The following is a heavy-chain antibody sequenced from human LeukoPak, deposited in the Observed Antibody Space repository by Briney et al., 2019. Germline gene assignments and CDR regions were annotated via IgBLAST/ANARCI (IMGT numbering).Heavy chain of an antibody. Sequence: GGSLRLSCAASGFTFSSYAMHWVRQAPGKGLDSVSAISSNGGSTYYANSVKGRFTISRDNSKNTLYLQMNSLRAEDTAVYYCARGYCSGGSCPGRAFDIWGQGTMATVSS. V-gene: IGHV3-64*01. CDR1: GFTFSSYA. CDR3: ARGYCSGGSCPGRAFDI. D-gene: IGHD2-15*01. J-gene: IGHJ3*02. CDR2: ISSNGGST.